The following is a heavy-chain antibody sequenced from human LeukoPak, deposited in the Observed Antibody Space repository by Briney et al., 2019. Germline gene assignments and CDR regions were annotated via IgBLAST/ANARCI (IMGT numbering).Heavy chain of an antibody. J-gene: IGHJ4*02. CDR3: ARGYDYVWGSSEFDY. CDR2: INPNSGGT. CDR1: GYTFTGYY. D-gene: IGHD3-16*01. Sequence: ASVKVSCKASGYTFTGYYMRWVRQAPGQGLEWMGWINPNSGGTNYAQKFQGWVTMTRDTSISTAYMELSRLRSDDTAVYYCARGYDYVWGSSEFDYWGQGTLVTVSS. V-gene: IGHV1-2*04.